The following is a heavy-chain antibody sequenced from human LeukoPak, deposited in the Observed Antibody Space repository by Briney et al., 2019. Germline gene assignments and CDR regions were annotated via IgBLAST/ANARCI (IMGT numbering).Heavy chain of an antibody. CDR2: ISSSGSTI. J-gene: IGHJ6*03. D-gene: IGHD6-6*01. CDR3: ARDLRSSPTYYYYYYMDV. V-gene: IGHV3-48*03. Sequence: GGSLRLSCAASGFTFSSYEMHWVRQAPGKGLEWVSYISSSGSTIYYADSVKGRFTISRDNAKNSLYLQMNSLRAEDTAVYYCARDLRSSPTYYYYYYMDVWGKGTTVTVSS. CDR1: GFTFSSYE.